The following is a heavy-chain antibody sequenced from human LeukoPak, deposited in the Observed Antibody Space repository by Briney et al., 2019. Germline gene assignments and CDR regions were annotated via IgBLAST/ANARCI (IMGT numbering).Heavy chain of an antibody. CDR1: GGSISNYY. CDR2: IYDTGST. J-gene: IGHJ3*02. CDR3: ARVRNYPDAFDI. D-gene: IGHD5-24*01. Sequence: SETLSLTCTVSGGSISNYYWAWIRQPPGKGLEWIGYIYDTGSTKYNPSLKSRLTISLHTSRNQFSLNLSSPTAADTAIYYCARVRNYPDAFDIWGQGRMVTVSS. V-gene: IGHV4-59*01.